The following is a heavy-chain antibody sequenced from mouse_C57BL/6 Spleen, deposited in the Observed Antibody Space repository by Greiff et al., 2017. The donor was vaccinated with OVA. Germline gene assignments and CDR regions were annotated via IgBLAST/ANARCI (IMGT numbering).Heavy chain of an antibody. J-gene: IGHJ4*01. CDR3: TRGGRYYAMDY. Sequence: QVQLKQSGAELVRPGASVTLSCKASGYTFTDYEMHWVKQTPVHGLEWIGAIDPETGGTAYNQKFKGKAILTADKSSSTAYMELRSLTSEDSAVYYCTRGGRYYAMDYWGQGTSVTVSS. V-gene: IGHV1-15*01. CDR2: IDPETGGT. D-gene: IGHD1-1*02. CDR1: GYTFTDYE.